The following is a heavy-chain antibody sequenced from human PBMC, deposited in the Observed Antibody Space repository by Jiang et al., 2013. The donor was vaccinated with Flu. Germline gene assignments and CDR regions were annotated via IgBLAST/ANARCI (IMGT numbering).Heavy chain of an antibody. CDR1: GFTFSNFD. Sequence: LLESGGGVVQPGRSLRLSCAASGFTFSNFDMHWVRQAPGKGLEWVAVISYEGANKFYVDSVKGRFTISRDNSKNTLYLQMNSLRAEDTGVYYCARRRFLDGGDYDYFDFWGQGTLVTVSS. CDR3: ARRRFLDGGDYDYFDF. CDR2: ISYEGANK. J-gene: IGHJ4*02. D-gene: IGHD4-17*01. V-gene: IGHV3-33*05.